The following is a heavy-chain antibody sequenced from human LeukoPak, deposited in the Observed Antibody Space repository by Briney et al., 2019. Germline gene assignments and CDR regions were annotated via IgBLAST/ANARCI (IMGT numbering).Heavy chain of an antibody. CDR2: INHSGST. CDR1: GGSFSGYY. V-gene: IGHV4-34*01. CDR3: ARGPRVGYYGSGSYGGNFDY. Sequence: SETLSLTCAVYGGSFSGYYWSWIRQPPGKGLEWIGEINHSGSTNYNPSLKSRVTISVDTSKNQFSLKLSSVTAADTAVYYCARGPRVGYYGSGSYGGNFDYWGQGTLATVSS. D-gene: IGHD3-10*01. J-gene: IGHJ4*02.